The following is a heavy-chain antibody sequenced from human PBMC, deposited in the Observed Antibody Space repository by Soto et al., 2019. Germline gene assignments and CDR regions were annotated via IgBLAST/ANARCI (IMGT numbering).Heavy chain of an antibody. J-gene: IGHJ4*02. CDR1: GGTFSSYA. CDR3: ARLGLDYDSSGYSNFDY. V-gene: IGHV1-69*06. D-gene: IGHD3-22*01. Sequence: AASVKVSCKASGGTFSSYAISWVRQAPGQGLEWMGGIIPIFGTANYAQKFQGRVTITADKSTSTAYMELSSLRSEDTAVYYCARLGLDYDSSGYSNFDYWGQGTLVTSPQ. CDR2: IIPIFGTA.